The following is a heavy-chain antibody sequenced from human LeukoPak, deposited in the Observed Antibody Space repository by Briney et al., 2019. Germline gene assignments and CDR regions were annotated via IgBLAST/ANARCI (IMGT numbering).Heavy chain of an antibody. Sequence: GASVKVSCKASGYTFTSYYMHWVRQAPGQGLEWMGIINPSGGSTSYAQKFQGRVTMTRDTSTSTVYMELSSLRSEDTAVYYCARVPFSPRAYSYGYDYWGQGTLVTVSS. D-gene: IGHD5-18*01. CDR3: ARVPFSPRAYSYGYDY. V-gene: IGHV1-46*01. J-gene: IGHJ4*02. CDR2: INPSGGST. CDR1: GYTFTSYY.